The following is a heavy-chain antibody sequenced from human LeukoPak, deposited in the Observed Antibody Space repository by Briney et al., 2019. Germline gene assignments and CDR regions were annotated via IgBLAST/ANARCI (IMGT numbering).Heavy chain of an antibody. J-gene: IGHJ4*02. CDR1: GFTFSHYW. CDR2: VNQDGSQI. CDR3: ARDYDSSGADVYFDY. D-gene: IGHD3-22*01. Sequence: GGSLRLSCVDSGFTFSHYWMSWVRQAPGKGPEWVANVNQDGSQIYYVDSVKGRFTISRDNAKNSLYLQMNSLRAEDTALYYCARDYDSSGADVYFDYWGQETLVTVSS. V-gene: IGHV3-7*03.